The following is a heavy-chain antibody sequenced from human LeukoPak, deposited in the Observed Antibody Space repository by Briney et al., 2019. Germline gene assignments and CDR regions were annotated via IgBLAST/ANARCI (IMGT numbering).Heavy chain of an antibody. J-gene: IGHJ6*02. V-gene: IGHV3-33*01. CDR1: GFTFNNYG. Sequence: GGSLRLSCTTSGFTFNNYGVHWVRQAPGKGLEWVALIWNHGASGDYADSVKGRFTISRDNSKNTLYLQMSSLRAEDTAVYYCARDTFYYGMDVWGQGTTVTVSS. CDR3: ARDTFYYGMDV. CDR2: IWNHGASG.